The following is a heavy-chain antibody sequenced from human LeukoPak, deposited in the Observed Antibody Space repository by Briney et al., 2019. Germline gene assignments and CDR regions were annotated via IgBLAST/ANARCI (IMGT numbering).Heavy chain of an antibody. J-gene: IGHJ4*02. CDR3: AKEGTASKPSDLDY. D-gene: IGHD1-1*01. CDR1: GFTFTEYG. Sequence: PGGSLRLSPAASGFTFTEYGIHWVRQAPRKGLGWVAFIRYDGTIKYYADSVKGRFTISRDNSRNTLYLQMNSLRTEDTAVYYCAKEGTASKPSDLDYWGQGTLVTVSS. V-gene: IGHV3-30*02. CDR2: IRYDGTIK.